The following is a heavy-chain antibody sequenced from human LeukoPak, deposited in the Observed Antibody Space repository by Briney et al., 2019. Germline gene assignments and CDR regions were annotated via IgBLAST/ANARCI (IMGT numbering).Heavy chain of an antibody. CDR3: ATVAVIRGVTYFDY. J-gene: IGHJ4*02. CDR2: VSYSGST. D-gene: IGHD3-10*01. V-gene: IGHV4-59*01. Sequence: PSETLSLTCSVAGGSLSIYYWSWIRQPPGKGLEWIGYVSYSGSTNYNPSLKSRVTISVDTSKNQFSLKLSSVTAADTAVYYCATVAVIRGVTYFDYWGQGTLVTVS. CDR1: GGSLSIYY.